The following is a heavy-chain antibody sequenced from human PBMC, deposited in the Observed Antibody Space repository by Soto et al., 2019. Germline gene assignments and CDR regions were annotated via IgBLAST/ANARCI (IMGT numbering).Heavy chain of an antibody. CDR1: GGSISGDYYH. D-gene: IGHD2-21*02. Sequence: SETLSLTCTVSGGSISGDYYHWTWIRQSPGKGLEWIGYVFHSGSVLYNASIKSRLNISVDTSKNQFSLRLSSVTAADTAVYFCAREDDGGDRDYYGLDVWDQGTTVTVSS. CDR2: VFHSGSV. J-gene: IGHJ6*02. CDR3: AREDDGGDRDYYGLDV. V-gene: IGHV4-30-4*08.